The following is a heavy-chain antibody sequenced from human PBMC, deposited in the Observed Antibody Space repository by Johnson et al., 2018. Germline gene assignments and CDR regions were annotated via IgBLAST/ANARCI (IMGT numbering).Heavy chain of an antibody. CDR2: ISYDGSNK. D-gene: IGHD4-17*01. J-gene: IGHJ1*01. Sequence: QVQLVESGGGVVQPGRSLRLSCAASGFTFSSYGMHWVRQAPGKGLEWVAVISYDGSNKYYADSVKGRFTISRDNSKNTLYVQMNSLRAEDTAVLYCAKDSGPHVYGDPRVEYFQHWGQGTLVTVSA. CDR3: AKDSGPHVYGDPRVEYFQH. V-gene: IGHV3-30*18. CDR1: GFTFSSYG.